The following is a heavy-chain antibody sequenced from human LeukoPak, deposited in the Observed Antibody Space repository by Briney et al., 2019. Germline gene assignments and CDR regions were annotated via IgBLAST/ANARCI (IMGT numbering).Heavy chain of an antibody. J-gene: IGHJ6*03. Sequence: KPSQTLSLTCTVSDGSVSSGNYFWSWIRQPAGKGLEWIGRIYTSGSTNYSPSLMSRVTISLDTSKNQFSLKLSSVTAADTAVYYCTRGSIAYYYMDVWGKGTTVTISS. V-gene: IGHV4-61*02. CDR3: TRGSIAYYYMDV. CDR2: IYTSGST. CDR1: DGSVSSGNYF. D-gene: IGHD3-22*01.